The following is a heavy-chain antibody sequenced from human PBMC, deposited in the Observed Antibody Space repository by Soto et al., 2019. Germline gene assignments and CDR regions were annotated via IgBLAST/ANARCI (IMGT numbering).Heavy chain of an antibody. D-gene: IGHD1-26*01. J-gene: IGHJ4*02. Sequence: QVQLQESGPGLVKPSETLSLTCTVSGGSITNFYWSWLRQPPGKGLEWIGYIYSTGSTDYNPSLKSRVTISVDASKNHFSLNVTSMTAADTAVYYCARASMDCSVGSCYYGNFDCWGQGTLVTVSS. CDR1: GGSITNFY. CDR3: ARASMDCSVGSCYYGNFDC. V-gene: IGHV4-59*12. CDR2: IYSTGST.